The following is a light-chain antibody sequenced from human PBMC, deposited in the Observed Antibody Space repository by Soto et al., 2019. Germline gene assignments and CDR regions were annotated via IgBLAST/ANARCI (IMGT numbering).Light chain of an antibody. Sequence: QSVLTQTPSASGSPGQSVTISCTGTGSDVGDYNYVSWYQQHPGKAPKLMIYEVSKRPSGVPDRFSGSKSGNTASLTVSGLQAEDEANYYCSSYTGSSYVFGTGTKLTVL. J-gene: IGLJ1*01. CDR2: EVS. V-gene: IGLV2-8*01. CDR1: GSDVGDYNY. CDR3: SSYTGSSYV.